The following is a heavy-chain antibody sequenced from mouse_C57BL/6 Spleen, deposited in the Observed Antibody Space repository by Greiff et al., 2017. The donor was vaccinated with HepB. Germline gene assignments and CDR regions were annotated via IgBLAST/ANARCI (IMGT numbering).Heavy chain of an antibody. CDR3: ARGTYYFDY. CDR2: ISNGGGST. Sequence: EVQVVESGGGLVQPGGSLKLSCAASGFTFSDYYMYWVRQTPEKRLEWVAYISNGGGSTYYPDTVKGRFTISRDNAKNTLYLQMSRLKSEDTAMYYCARGTYYFDYWGQGTTLTVSS. J-gene: IGHJ2*01. D-gene: IGHD3-3*01. CDR1: GFTFSDYY. V-gene: IGHV5-12*01.